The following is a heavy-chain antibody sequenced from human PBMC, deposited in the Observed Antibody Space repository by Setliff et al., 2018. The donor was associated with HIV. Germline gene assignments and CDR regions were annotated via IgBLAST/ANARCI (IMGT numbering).Heavy chain of an antibody. D-gene: IGHD6-13*01. CDR3: ARDGREQHPDAFDI. CDR1: GFTFSRYS. Sequence: GGSLRLSCAASGFTFSRYSMNWVRQAPGKGLEWVSYISSVSGSTIYYADSVKGRFTISRDNAKNSLYLQMNSLRAEDTAVYYCARDGREQHPDAFDIWGQGTMVTVSS. CDR2: ISSVSGSTI. V-gene: IGHV3-48*01. J-gene: IGHJ3*02.